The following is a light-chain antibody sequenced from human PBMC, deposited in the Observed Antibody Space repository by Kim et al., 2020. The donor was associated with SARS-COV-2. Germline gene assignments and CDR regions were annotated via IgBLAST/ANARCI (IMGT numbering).Light chain of an antibody. CDR3: LQHTAFPPT. Sequence: SASVGDRVTITCRASQGVSDDLAWYQQKPGKAPKRLIYGASILQTGVPSRFSGSGSGTEFTLTITGLQPEDFTTYYCLQHTAFPPTFGQGTKLEIK. CDR1: QGVSDD. J-gene: IGKJ2*01. CDR2: GAS. V-gene: IGKV1-17*01.